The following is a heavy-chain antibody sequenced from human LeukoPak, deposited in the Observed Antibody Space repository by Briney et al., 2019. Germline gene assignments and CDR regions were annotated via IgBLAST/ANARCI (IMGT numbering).Heavy chain of an antibody. D-gene: IGHD4-17*01. Sequence: GGSLRLSCAASGFTFSSYDIHWVRQATGKGLEWVSGIGTAGEIYYPGSVKGRFTISRENAKNSLYLQMNSLRAEDTAVYSCARGDYGDYWNYYYMDVWGKGTTVTVSS. CDR3: ARGDYGDYWNYYYMDV. V-gene: IGHV3-13*01. CDR2: IGTAGEI. J-gene: IGHJ6*03. CDR1: GFTFSSYD.